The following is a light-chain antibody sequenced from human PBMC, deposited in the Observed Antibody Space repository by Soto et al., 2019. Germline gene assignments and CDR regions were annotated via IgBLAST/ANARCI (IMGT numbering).Light chain of an antibody. CDR2: DVT. J-gene: IGLJ1*01. V-gene: IGLV2-14*01. CDR1: SSDVGGYNY. CDR3: GSYTSSSTYV. Sequence: QSLLTQPASVSVSPGQSITISCTGTSSDVGGYNYVSWYQQHPGKAPKLMIYDVTNRPSGVSSRFSGSKSGNTASLTISGLQAEDEADYYCGSYTSSSTYVFGTGTKVTVL.